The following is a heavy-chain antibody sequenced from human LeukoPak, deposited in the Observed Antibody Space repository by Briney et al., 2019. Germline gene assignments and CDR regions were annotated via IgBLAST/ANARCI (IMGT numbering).Heavy chain of an antibody. CDR2: IWHDGSKE. D-gene: IGHD2-2*01. J-gene: IGHJ4*02. V-gene: IGHV3-33*01. Sequence: GGSLRLSCAASGFTFTRCGFHWVRQAPGNGLEWVSVIWHDGSKEYYADSVKGPFTISRDNSKNMLYLQMNSLRVEDTAVYYCARDGCSTSSCYDFWGQGTLVTVSS. CDR1: GFTFTRCG. CDR3: ARDGCSTSSCYDF.